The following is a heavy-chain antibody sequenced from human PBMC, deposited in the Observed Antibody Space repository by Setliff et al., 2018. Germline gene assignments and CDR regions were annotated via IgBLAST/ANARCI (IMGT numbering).Heavy chain of an antibody. J-gene: IGHJ2*01. D-gene: IGHD3-16*01. V-gene: IGHV4-61*10. CDR2: IYSSGNI. CDR3: VRGGSAWAWNYDL. CDR1: GGSISSGTFY. Sequence: SETLSLTCTVSGGSISSGTFYWTWLRQPAGKGLEWIGHIYSSGNINYNPSLVSRVTISIDTSKSQFSLNVNSVTSADTAVYYCVRGGSAWAWNYDLWGRGTLVTVSS.